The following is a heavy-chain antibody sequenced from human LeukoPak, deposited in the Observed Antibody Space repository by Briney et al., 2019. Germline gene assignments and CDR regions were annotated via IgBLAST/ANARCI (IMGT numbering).Heavy chain of an antibody. J-gene: IGHJ5*02. D-gene: IGHD3-16*01. CDR3: AKEVRPNDS. V-gene: IGHV3-23*01. Sequence: PGGSLRLSCAASGFTFANYAMCWVRQAPGKGLEWVSSITRDGVSTYYADSVKGRFTISRDTSTDTLYLQMSSLRADDTAVYYCAKEVRPNDSWGQGTLVIVSS. CDR2: ITRDGVST. CDR1: GFTFANYA.